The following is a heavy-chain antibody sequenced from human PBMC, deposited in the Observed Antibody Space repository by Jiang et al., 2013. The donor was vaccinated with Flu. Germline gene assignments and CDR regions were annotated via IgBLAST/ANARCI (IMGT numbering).Heavy chain of an antibody. V-gene: IGHV4-34*01. CDR1: GGSFSGYY. J-gene: IGHJ4*02. CDR3: ARGGDLGNYDSSGNFDY. Sequence: LLKPSETLSLTCAVYGGSFSGYYWSWIRQPPGKGLEWIGEINHSGSTNYNPSLKSRVTISVDTSKNQFSLKLSSVTAADTAVYYCARGGDLGNYDSSGNFDYWGQGTLVTVSS. CDR2: INHSGST. D-gene: IGHD3-22*01.